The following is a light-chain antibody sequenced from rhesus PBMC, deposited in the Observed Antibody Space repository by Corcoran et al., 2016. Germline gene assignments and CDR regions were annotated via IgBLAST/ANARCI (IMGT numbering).Light chain of an antibody. J-gene: IGKJ3*01. CDR2: AAS. CDR3: LQYNSNPFT. V-gene: IGKV1-43*01. Sequence: DIQMTQSPSSLSASVGDRVTITCRASQGISNYLNWYQQKPGKAPKRLIYAASSLESGVPSRFSGSGSGTDFTLTISSLQPEALTSYYCLQYNSNPFTFGPGTKLYIK. CDR1: QGISNY.